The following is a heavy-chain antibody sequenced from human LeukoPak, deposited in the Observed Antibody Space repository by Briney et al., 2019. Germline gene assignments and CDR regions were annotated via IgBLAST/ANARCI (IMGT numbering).Heavy chain of an antibody. Sequence: PGGSLRLSCAASGFPFINNVMTWVRQAPGRGLDWLSAISGSGGSTYYADSVKGRFTISRDNSKNTLYLQMNSLRAEDTAVYYTATTFPYGTTWYGFCDYWGQGALVTVSS. J-gene: IGHJ4*02. D-gene: IGHD3-3*01. CDR3: ATTFPYGTTWYGFCDY. CDR2: ISGSGGST. CDR1: GFPFINNV. V-gene: IGHV3-23*01.